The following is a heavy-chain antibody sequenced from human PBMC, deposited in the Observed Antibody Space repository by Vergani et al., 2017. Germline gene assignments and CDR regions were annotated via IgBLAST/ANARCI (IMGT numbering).Heavy chain of an antibody. CDR1: GFTFSSYW. D-gene: IGHD3-16*01. CDR3: ARPGQGGMLAPDY. V-gene: IGHV3-7*01. J-gene: IGHJ4*02. Sequence: EVQLVEFGGGLVQPGGSLRLSCAASGFTFSSYWMSWVRQAPGKGLEWVANIKQDGSEKYYVDSVKGRFTISRDNAKNSLYLQMNSLGAEDTAVYYCARPGQGGMLAPDYWGQGTLVTVSS. CDR2: IKQDGSEK.